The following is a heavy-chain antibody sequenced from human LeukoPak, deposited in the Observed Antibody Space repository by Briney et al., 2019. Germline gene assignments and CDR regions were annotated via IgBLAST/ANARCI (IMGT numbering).Heavy chain of an antibody. J-gene: IGHJ6*03. Sequence: ASVKVSCKASGYTFTSYDINWVRQATGQGLEWMGWMNPNSGNTGYAQKFQGRVTMTRNTSISTAYMELSSLSSEDTAVYYCARGVRITMVRGVRTTNYYMDVWGKGTTVTVSS. CDR3: ARGVRITMVRGVRTTNYYMDV. V-gene: IGHV1-8*01. CDR2: MNPNSGNT. CDR1: GYTFTSYD. D-gene: IGHD3-10*01.